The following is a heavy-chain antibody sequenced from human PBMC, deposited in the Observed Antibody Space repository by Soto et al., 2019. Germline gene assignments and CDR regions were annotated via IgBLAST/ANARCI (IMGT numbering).Heavy chain of an antibody. D-gene: IGHD3-22*01. CDR1: GFTFSSYG. CDR2: ISYDGSNK. V-gene: IGHV3-30*18. J-gene: IGHJ4*02. CDR3: AKEGDS. Sequence: GGSLRLSCAASGFTFSSYGMHWVRQAPGKGLEWVAVISYDGSNKYYADSVKGRFTISRDNSKNTLYLQMNSLRAEDTAVYYCAKEGDSWGQGTLVTVSS.